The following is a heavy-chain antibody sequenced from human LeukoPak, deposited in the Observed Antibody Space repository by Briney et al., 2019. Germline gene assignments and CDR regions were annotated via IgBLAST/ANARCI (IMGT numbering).Heavy chain of an antibody. J-gene: IGHJ5*02. CDR3: ARAPRLWFGLGGWFDP. CDR2: INAGNGNT. D-gene: IGHD3-10*01. V-gene: IGHV1-3*01. Sequence: GASVTVSCTASGYTFTSYAMHWVRQAPGQRLEWMGWINAGNGNTKYSQKFQGRVTITRDTSASTAYMELSSLRSEDTAVYYCARAPRLWFGLGGWFDPWGQGTLVTVSS. CDR1: GYTFTSYA.